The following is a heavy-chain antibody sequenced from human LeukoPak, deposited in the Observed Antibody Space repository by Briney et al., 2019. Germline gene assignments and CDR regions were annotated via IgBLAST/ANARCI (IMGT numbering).Heavy chain of an antibody. Sequence: SETLSLTCTVSGYSISSGYYWGWIRQPPGKGLEWIGSIYHSGSTYYNPSLKSRVTISVDTSKNQFSLKLSSVTAADTAVYYCARGSRDLSPVIPVRNAFHIWGQGTMVTVSS. D-gene: IGHD2-21*02. V-gene: IGHV4-38-2*02. CDR3: ARGSRDLSPVIPVRNAFHI. CDR2: IYHSGST. J-gene: IGHJ3*02. CDR1: GYSISSGYY.